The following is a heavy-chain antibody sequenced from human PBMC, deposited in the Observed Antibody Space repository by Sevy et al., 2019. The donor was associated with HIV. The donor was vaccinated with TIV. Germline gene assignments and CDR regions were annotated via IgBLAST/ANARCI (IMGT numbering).Heavy chain of an antibody. CDR3: VHHYGDYGMGN. Sequence: GGSLRLSCAASGLTLNNYAVSWVRQAPGKGLEWVSLINLNGENKFYADSVKGRFTISRDNFKNMLYLEMKSLRAEDTAVYYCVHHYGDYGMGNWGQGTLVTVSS. CDR2: INLNGENK. D-gene: IGHD4-17*01. J-gene: IGHJ4*02. V-gene: IGHV3-23*01. CDR1: GLTLNNYA.